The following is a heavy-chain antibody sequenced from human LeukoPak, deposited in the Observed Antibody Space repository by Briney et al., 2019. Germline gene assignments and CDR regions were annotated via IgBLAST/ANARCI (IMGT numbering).Heavy chain of an antibody. J-gene: IGHJ4*02. CDR1: GGSISSYY. CDR2: IYYSGST. V-gene: IGHV4-59*01. CDR3: ARSPTYGGYPANFDY. Sequence: SETLSLTCTVSGGSISSYYWSWIRQPPGKALEWIGYIYYSGSTNYNPSLKSRVTISVDTSKNQFSLKLSSVTAADTAVYYCARSPTYGGYPANFDYWGQGTLVTVSS. D-gene: IGHD5-12*01.